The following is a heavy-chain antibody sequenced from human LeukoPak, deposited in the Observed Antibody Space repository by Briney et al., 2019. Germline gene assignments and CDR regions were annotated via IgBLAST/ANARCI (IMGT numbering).Heavy chain of an antibody. Sequence: ASVKVSCKASGYTFTTYYMHWVRQAPGQGLQWMGIINPSGGSTSYAQKFQGRVTMTRDTSTSTVYMELSSLRSDDTAIYYCDRSVKMPTIVHWGQGTLVTVSS. CDR3: DRSVKMPTIVH. V-gene: IGHV1-46*03. CDR2: INPSGGST. J-gene: IGHJ4*02. D-gene: IGHD5-24*01. CDR1: GYTFTTYY.